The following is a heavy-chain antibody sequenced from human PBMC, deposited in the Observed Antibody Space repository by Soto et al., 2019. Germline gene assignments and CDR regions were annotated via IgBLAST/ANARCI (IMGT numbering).Heavy chain of an antibody. Sequence: EVQLLESGGGLVQPGGSLRLSCAASGFTFSNYARNWVRQAPGKGLEWVSVISGSGDSTYYADSVKGRFTISRDSSKNTLYLQMNSLRAEDTAVYYCARRSSSWYFDYWGQGTLVTVSS. CDR3: ARRSSSWYFDY. V-gene: IGHV3-23*01. D-gene: IGHD6-13*01. CDR1: GFTFSNYA. J-gene: IGHJ4*02. CDR2: ISGSGDST.